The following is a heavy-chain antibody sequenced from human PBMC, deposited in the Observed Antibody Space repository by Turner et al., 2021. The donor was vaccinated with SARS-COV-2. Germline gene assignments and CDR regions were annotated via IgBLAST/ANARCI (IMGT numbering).Heavy chain of an antibody. CDR2: IASNTDGGAT. D-gene: IGHD3-16*01. J-gene: IGHJ4*02. V-gene: IGHV3-15*04. CDR1: GFTFANAW. CDR3: VGAFLGN. Sequence: EVQLVESGGDLVKPGGSLRLSCAAVGFTFANAWMSWVRQAPGKGLEWVGHIASNTDGGATYYAAPVKGRFTISRDDSKTTLFLQMTSLKAEDTAVYYCVGAFLGNWGQGTLVTVSS.